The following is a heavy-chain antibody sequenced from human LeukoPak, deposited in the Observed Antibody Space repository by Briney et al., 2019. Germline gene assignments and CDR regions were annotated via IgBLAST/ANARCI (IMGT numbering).Heavy chain of an antibody. Sequence: GGSLRLSCTGSGFTFGDYAMSWVRQAPGKGLEWVAFIRSKAYGGTPEHAASVKGRFTISRDDSKNIAYVQMNSLRTEDTAVYYCTRTPSAAAPFDYWGQGSLVTVSS. D-gene: IGHD2-2*01. CDR2: IRSKAYGGTP. V-gene: IGHV3-49*04. CDR1: GFTFGDYA. J-gene: IGHJ4*02. CDR3: TRTPSAAAPFDY.